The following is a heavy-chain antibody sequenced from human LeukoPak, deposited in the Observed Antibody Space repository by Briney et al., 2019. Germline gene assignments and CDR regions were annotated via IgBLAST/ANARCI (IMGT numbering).Heavy chain of an antibody. J-gene: IGHJ5*02. D-gene: IGHD2-15*01. Sequence: GASVTVSCKASGYTFTGYYMHWARQAPGQGLEWMGWINPNSGGTNYAQKFQGRVTMTRDTSISTAYMELSRLRSDDTAVYYCARAKVVVAAIHRNWFDPWGQGTLVTVSS. CDR3: ARAKVVVAAIHRNWFDP. V-gene: IGHV1-2*02. CDR2: INPNSGGT. CDR1: GYTFTGYY.